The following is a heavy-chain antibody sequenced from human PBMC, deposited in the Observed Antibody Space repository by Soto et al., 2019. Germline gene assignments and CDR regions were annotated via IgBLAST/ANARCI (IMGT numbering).Heavy chain of an antibody. Sequence: QIALRETGPTLVKPTQTLTLTCTFSGFSLTTSGVGVDWIRQPPGKAWEWLGFIFGDDDKRYSPSLKSRLTITKDTSKNQVVLTMTNMDPVDTATYYCAHSRAISTSRGWFDTWGQGTLVTVSS. CDR1: GFSLTTSGVG. CDR2: IFGDDDK. CDR3: AHSRAISTSRGWFDT. D-gene: IGHD2-2*01. V-gene: IGHV2-5*02. J-gene: IGHJ5*02.